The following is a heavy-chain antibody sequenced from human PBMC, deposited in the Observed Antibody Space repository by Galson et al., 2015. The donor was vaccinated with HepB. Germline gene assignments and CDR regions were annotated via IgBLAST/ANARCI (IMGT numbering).Heavy chain of an antibody. CDR3: ATRNHNYYYDSSERDYYYYYGMDV. CDR1: EGTFSSYA. V-gene: IGHV1-69*13. Sequence: SVKVSCKASEGTFSSYAISWVRQAPGQGLEWMGGIIPIFGTANYAQKFQGRVTITADESTSTAYMELSSLRSEDTAVYYCATRNHNYYYDSSERDYYYYYGMDVWGQGTTVTVSS. J-gene: IGHJ6*02. D-gene: IGHD3-22*01. CDR2: IIPIFGTA.